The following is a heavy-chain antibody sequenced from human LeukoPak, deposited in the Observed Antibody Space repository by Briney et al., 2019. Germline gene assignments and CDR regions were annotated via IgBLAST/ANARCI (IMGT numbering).Heavy chain of an antibody. CDR3: ARDPLSSSSFDL. J-gene: IGHJ4*02. CDR1: GFTFDDYS. CDR2: ISSRSATI. V-gene: IGHV3-48*01. D-gene: IGHD6-13*01. Sequence: PGGSLRLSCAASGFTFDDYSMNWVRQAPGKGLEWVSYISSRSATIYYADSVKGRFTISRDNAKNSLYLQMNSLRAEDTAVYYCARDPLSSSSFDLWGQGTLVTVSS.